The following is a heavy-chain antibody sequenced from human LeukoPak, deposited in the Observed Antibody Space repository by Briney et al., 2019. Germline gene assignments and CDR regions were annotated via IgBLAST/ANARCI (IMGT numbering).Heavy chain of an antibody. V-gene: IGHV1-2*06. Sequence: EWMGRINPNSGGTNYAQKFQGRVTMTRDTSISTAYMELSRLRSDDTAVYFCARDLGSTRGYWGQGTLVTISS. D-gene: IGHD2-2*01. CDR3: ARDLGSTRGY. J-gene: IGHJ4*02. CDR2: INPNSGGT.